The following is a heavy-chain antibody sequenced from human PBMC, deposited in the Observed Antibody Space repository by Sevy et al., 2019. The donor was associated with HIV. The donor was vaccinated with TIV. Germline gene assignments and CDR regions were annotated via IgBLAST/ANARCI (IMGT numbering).Heavy chain of an antibody. J-gene: IGHJ5*02. Sequence: GRSLRLSCEASGFTFSSYEMNWVRQAPGKGLEWVSYISSSGTTIKYADSVKGRFTISRDNAKNSLYMQMNSLRAEDTAVYYCARVDANYDKGFDPWGQGTLVTVSS. CDR3: ARVDANYDKGFDP. V-gene: IGHV3-48*03. CDR1: GFTFSSYE. CDR2: ISSSGTTI. D-gene: IGHD3-22*01.